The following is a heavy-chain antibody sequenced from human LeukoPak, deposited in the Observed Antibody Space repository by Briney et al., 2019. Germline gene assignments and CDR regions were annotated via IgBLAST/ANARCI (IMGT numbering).Heavy chain of an antibody. J-gene: IGHJ6*02. D-gene: IGHD3-9*01. CDR2: IKQDGSEK. CDR3: ARVLRYFDWLFQYYYYGMDV. V-gene: IGHV3-7*01. Sequence: GGSLRLSCAASGFTFSSYWMSWVRQAPGKGLEWVANIKQDGSEKYYVDSVKGRFTISRDNAKNSLYLQMNSLRAEDTAVYYCARVLRYFDWLFQYYYYGMDVWGQGTTVTVSS. CDR1: GFTFSSYW.